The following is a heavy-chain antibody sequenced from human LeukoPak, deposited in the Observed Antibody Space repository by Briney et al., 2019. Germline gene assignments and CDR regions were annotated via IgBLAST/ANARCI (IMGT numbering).Heavy chain of an antibody. J-gene: IGHJ3*02. CDR3: ARADYGYSHDAFDI. Sequence: PGGSLRLSCAASGFTFSSYGMHWVRQAPGMGLEWVAVIWYDGSNKYYADSVKGRFTISRDNSKNTLYLQMNSLRAEDTAVYYCARADYGYSHDAFDIWGQGTMVTVSS. CDR1: GFTFSSYG. V-gene: IGHV3-33*08. CDR2: IWYDGSNK. D-gene: IGHD5-18*01.